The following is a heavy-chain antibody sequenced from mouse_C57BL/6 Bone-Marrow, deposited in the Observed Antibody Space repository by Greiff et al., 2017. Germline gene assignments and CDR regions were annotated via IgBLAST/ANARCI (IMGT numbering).Heavy chain of an antibody. Sequence: EVKVVESEGGLVQPGSSMKLSCTASGFTFSDYYMAWVRQVPEKGLEWVANINYDGSSTYYLDSLKSRFIISRDNAKNILYLQMSSLKSEDTATYYCARDLAGFAYWGQGTLVTVSA. V-gene: IGHV5-16*01. J-gene: IGHJ3*01. CDR3: ARDLAGFAY. CDR1: GFTFSDYY. CDR2: INYDGSST. D-gene: IGHD1-1*01.